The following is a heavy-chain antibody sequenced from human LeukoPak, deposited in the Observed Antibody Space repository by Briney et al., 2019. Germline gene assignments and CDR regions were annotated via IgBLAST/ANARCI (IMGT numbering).Heavy chain of an antibody. CDR3: ARVHLSYNWNDAAFDI. CDR1: GGTFSSYA. V-gene: IGHV1-69*05. Sequence: SVKVSCKASGGTFSSYAISWVRQAPGQGLEWMGGIIPIFGTANYAQKFQGRVTITTDESTSTAYMGLSSLRSEDTAVYYCARVHLSYNWNDAAFDIWGQGTMVTVSS. D-gene: IGHD1-1*01. CDR2: IIPIFGTA. J-gene: IGHJ3*02.